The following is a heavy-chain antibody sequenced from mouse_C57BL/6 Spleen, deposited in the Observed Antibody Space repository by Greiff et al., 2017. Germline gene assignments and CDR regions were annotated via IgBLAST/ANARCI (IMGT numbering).Heavy chain of an antibody. Sequence: VQLQQSGPELVKPGASVKISCKASGYAFSSSWMNWVKQRPGKGLEWIGRIYPGDGDTNYNGKFKGKATLTADKSSSTAYMQLSSLTSEDSAVYFCARGVNYYGSILYFDYWGQGTTLTVSS. CDR3: ARGVNYYGSILYFDY. J-gene: IGHJ2*01. V-gene: IGHV1-82*01. CDR1: GYAFSSSW. CDR2: IYPGDGDT. D-gene: IGHD1-1*01.